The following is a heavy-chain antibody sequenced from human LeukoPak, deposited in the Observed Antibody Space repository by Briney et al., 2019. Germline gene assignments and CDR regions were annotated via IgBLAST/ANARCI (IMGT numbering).Heavy chain of an antibody. Sequence: GGSLRLSCAASGFTFSDYYMSWIRQAPGKGLEWVANIKQDGSEKYYVDSVKGRFTISRDNAKNSLYLQMNSLRAEDTAVYYCARDAPLAYYGDYSMSFDYWGQGTLVTVSS. D-gene: IGHD4-17*01. CDR2: IKQDGSEK. CDR3: ARDAPLAYYGDYSMSFDY. V-gene: IGHV3-7*01. CDR1: GFTFSDYY. J-gene: IGHJ4*02.